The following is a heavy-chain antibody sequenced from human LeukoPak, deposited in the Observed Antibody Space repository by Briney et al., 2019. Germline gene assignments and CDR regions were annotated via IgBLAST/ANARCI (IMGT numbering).Heavy chain of an antibody. CDR3: ARDMNSDY. CDR1: GFXFSDYY. J-gene: IGHJ4*02. CDR2: ISSSDSYT. D-gene: IGHD1-7*01. Sequence: GGSLRLSCAASGFXFSDYYINWIRQAPGKGLEWVSYISSSDSYTNYADSVKGRFTISRDNAKNSLYLQMISLRAEDTAVYYCARDMNSDYWGQGTLVTVSS. V-gene: IGHV3-11*05.